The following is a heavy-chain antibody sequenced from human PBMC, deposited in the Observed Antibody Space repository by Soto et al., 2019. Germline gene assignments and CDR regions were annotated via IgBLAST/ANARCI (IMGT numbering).Heavy chain of an antibody. CDR2: ISSDGRNT. Sequence: PGGSLRLSCAASGFTFRSHAMHWVRQAPGKGLEWVAVISSDGRNTYYADSVKGRFTISRDNSKNTLFLQMNSLGAADTAVYYCARDSAGSSLSYFDYWGQGTLVTVSS. D-gene: IGHD6-6*01. J-gene: IGHJ4*02. CDR1: GFTFRSHA. CDR3: ARDSAGSSLSYFDY. V-gene: IGHV3-30*04.